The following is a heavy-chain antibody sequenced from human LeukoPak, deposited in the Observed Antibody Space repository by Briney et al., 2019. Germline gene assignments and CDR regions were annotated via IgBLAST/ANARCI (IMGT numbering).Heavy chain of an antibody. CDR3: ARALRVTKAALDY. D-gene: IGHD4-11*01. CDR1: GGSIICGSYY. J-gene: IGHJ4*02. CDR2: IYTSGST. V-gene: IGHV4-61*02. Sequence: KASQTLSLTCTVSGGSIICGSYYWSWIRQPAGKGLEWIGRIYTSGSTNYNPSLKSRVTISVDTSKNQFSLKLSSVTAADTAVYYCARALRVTKAALDYWGQGTLVTVSS.